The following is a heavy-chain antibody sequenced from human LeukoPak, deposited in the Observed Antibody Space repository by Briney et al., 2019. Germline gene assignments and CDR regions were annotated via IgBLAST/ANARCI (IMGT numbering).Heavy chain of an antibody. Sequence: ASVKVSCKASGYTFTGYYMHWVRQAPGQGREWMGGINPNSGCTNYAQKFQGRVTMTTDTSITTAYMELSRLRSDDTAVYYCARGYCRGGNCYSPPLSLNWFDPWGQGTLVTVSS. D-gene: IGHD2-15*01. CDR1: GYTFTGYY. V-gene: IGHV1-2*02. CDR3: ARGYCRGGNCYSPPLSLNWFDP. J-gene: IGHJ5*02. CDR2: INPNSGCT.